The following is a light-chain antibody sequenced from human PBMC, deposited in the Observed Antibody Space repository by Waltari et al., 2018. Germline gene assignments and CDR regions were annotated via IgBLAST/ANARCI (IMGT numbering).Light chain of an antibody. J-gene: IGKJ1*01. V-gene: IGKV1-5*03. CDR3: QHYSTYSWT. CDR2: KTS. Sequence: TCRASQSVSRWLAWYHQKPGKAPKLLIDKTSTLESGVPSRFSGSGSGTEFSLTISSLQPDDFATYYCQHYSTYSWTFGQGTKLEIK. CDR1: QSVSRW.